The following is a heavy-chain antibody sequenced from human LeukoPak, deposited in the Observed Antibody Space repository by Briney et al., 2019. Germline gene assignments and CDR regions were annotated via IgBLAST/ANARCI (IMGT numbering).Heavy chain of an antibody. V-gene: IGHV1-3*01. D-gene: IGHD1-26*01. CDR2: INAGNGNT. J-gene: IGHJ3*02. CDR3: ASRRLIVGATSGDHAFDI. Sequence: VASVKVSCKASGYTFTSYAMHWVRQAPGQRLEWMGWINAGNGNTKYSQKFQGRVTITRDTSASTAYMELSSLRSEDTAVYYCASRRLIVGATSGDHAFDIWGQGTMVTVSS. CDR1: GYTFTSYA.